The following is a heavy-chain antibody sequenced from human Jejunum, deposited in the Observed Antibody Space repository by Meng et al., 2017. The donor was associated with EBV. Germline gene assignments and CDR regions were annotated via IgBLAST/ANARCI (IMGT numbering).Heavy chain of an antibody. CDR2: INTNTGYP. J-gene: IGHJ5*02. Sequence: QVQLVHSGYELKKLGASVKVSCKASGYTFTSSGINWVRQAPGQGLEWMGWINTNTGYPTYAQDFTGRFVFSLDTSVSTAYLQITSLSTEDNAVYYCARVRPGGGWFDPWGQGTLVTVSS. CDR3: ARVRPGGGWFDP. V-gene: IGHV7-4-1*02. D-gene: IGHD2-8*02. CDR1: GYTFTSSG.